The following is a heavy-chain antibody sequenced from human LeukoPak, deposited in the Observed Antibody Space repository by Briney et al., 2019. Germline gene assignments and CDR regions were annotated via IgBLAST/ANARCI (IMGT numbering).Heavy chain of an antibody. CDR2: IKSEGEGATT. D-gene: IGHD3-3*02. CDR3: IAHFPYFYGFDV. J-gene: IGHJ6*04. Sequence: KPGVSLRLSCVSSGFTIGTAWMSWVRQAPGKGLEWLGHIKSEGEGATTDYAAPAKGRFAISRDDSKNMIYLQMSSQKIDDTAIYYCIAHFPYFYGFDVWGKGTTVTVSS. V-gene: IGHV3-15*01. CDR1: GFTIGTAW.